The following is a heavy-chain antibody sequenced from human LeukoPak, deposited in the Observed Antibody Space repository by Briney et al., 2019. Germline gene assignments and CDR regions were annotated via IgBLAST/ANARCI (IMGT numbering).Heavy chain of an antibody. CDR1: GYRFTTDY. D-gene: IGHD2-2*01. CDR2: IYPDDSET. V-gene: IGHV5-51*01. J-gene: IGHJ4*02. CDR3: ARPGYCSSTSCFDLFFDY. Sequence: GESLKISCKASGYRFTTDYIGWVRQMPGKGLEWMGIIYPDDSETNYSPSFQGQVTISADKSISTAYLQWSSLKASDTAMYYCARPGYCSSTSCFDLFFDYWGQGTLVTVSS.